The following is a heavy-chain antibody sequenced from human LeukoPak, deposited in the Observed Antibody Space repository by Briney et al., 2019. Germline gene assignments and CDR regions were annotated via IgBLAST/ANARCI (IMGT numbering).Heavy chain of an antibody. CDR3: ARDPRAYCSSTSCYTNYYYYMDV. J-gene: IGHJ6*03. Sequence: GGSLRLSCAASGFTFSDYYMSWIRQAPGEGLEWVSYISSSGSTIYYADSVKGRFTISRDNAKNSLYLQMNSLRAEDTAVYYGARDPRAYCSSTSCYTNYYYYMDVWGKGTTVTVSS. CDR2: ISSSGSTI. V-gene: IGHV3-11*04. D-gene: IGHD2-2*02. CDR1: GFTFSDYY.